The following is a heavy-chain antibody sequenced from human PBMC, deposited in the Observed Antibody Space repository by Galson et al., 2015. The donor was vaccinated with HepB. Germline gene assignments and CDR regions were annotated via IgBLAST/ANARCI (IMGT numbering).Heavy chain of an antibody. Sequence: SVKVSCKASGGGFSGYAVSWVRQVPGQGLEWMGGIIPLFGTTEYAQTLKGRVTFIADTSTDTVNMEISGLTSEDTAVYFCGKSGNQHWYIDLWGRGTLLTVSS. CDR2: IIPLFGTT. CDR3: GKSGNQHWYIDL. J-gene: IGHJ2*01. CDR1: GGGFSGYA. V-gene: IGHV1-69*06.